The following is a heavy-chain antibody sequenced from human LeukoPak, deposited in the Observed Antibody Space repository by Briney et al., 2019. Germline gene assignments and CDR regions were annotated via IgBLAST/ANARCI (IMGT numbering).Heavy chain of an antibody. CDR3: ASSPAPYYYGSGSYHSKFDY. J-gene: IGHJ4*02. Sequence: SETLSLTCTVSGGSISTSNYYWGWIRQPPGKGLEWIGEINHSGSTNYNPSLKSRVTISVDTSKNQFSLKLSSVTAADTAVYYCASSPAPYYYGSGSYHSKFDYWGQGTLVTVSS. V-gene: IGHV4-39*07. D-gene: IGHD3-10*01. CDR1: GGSISTSNYY. CDR2: INHSGST.